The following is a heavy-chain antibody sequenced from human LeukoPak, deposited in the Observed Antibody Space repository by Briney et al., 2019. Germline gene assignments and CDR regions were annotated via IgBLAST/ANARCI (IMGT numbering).Heavy chain of an antibody. V-gene: IGHV3-21*04. CDR1: GFTFSDYT. CDR2: ISASGTSI. D-gene: IGHD3-10*01. Sequence: GGSLRLSCATSGFTFSDYTMNWVRQAPGKGLEWVSFISASGTSIYYADSVRGRFTISRDNAKNSLYLQMNSLRAEDTAVYYCARGFGGSGPWSYYGMDVWGQGTTVTVSS. J-gene: IGHJ6*02. CDR3: ARGFGGSGPWSYYGMDV.